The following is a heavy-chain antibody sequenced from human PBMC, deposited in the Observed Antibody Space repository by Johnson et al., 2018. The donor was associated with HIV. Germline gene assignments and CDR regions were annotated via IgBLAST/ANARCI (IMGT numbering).Heavy chain of an antibody. J-gene: IGHJ3*02. CDR1: GFTFTTYA. CDR2: ISYDGSNK. D-gene: IGHD6-19*01. V-gene: IGHV3-30-3*01. CDR3: ARDHEQWLATHGYAFDI. Sequence: QMLLVESGGGVVQPGRSLRLSCAASGFTFTTYAIHWVRQAPGKGLEWVAVISYDGSNKYYADSVKCRFTISRDNSKNTLYLQMNSLRAEDTAVYYCARDHEQWLATHGYAFDIWGQGTMVTVSS.